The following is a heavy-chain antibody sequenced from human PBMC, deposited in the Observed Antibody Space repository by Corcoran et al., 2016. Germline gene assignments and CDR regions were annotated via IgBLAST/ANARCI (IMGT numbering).Heavy chain of an antibody. CDR2: INPSGGSP. D-gene: IGHD1-26*01. V-gene: IGHV1-46*01. CDR1: GYTFTSYY. Sequence: QVQLVESGAEVKKPGASVKVSCKACGYTFTSYYMHWVRQAPGQGLEWMGIINPSGGSPNYAQKFQGRVTMTRDTSTSTVYMELSSLRSEDTAVYYCARMTATSGSSYYYGMDVWGQVTTVTVSS. CDR3: ARMTATSGSSYYYGMDV. J-gene: IGHJ6*02.